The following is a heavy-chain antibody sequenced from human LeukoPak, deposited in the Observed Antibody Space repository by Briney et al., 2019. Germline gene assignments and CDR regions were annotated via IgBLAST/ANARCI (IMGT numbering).Heavy chain of an antibody. J-gene: IGHJ5*02. CDR3: ARVAGWHWFDP. CDR1: GFTFSSYD. V-gene: IGHV3-23*01. CDR2: IRPSGDNT. D-gene: IGHD6-19*01. Sequence: GGSLRLSCAASGFTFSSYDITWVRQAPGRGLEWVSSIRPSGDNTYYGDSVKGRFTISRDNSKNTVDLQMNNMRVDDTAVYYCARVAGWHWFDPWGQGTLVTVSP.